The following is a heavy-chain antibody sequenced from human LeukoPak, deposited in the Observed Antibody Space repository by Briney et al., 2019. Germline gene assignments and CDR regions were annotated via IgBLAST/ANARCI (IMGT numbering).Heavy chain of an antibody. Sequence: GESLKISCKGSGYSFTNYWIGWVRQMPGKGLEWMGIIYPGDSDTRYSPSFQGQVTISADKSISTAYLQWSSLKASDTAMYYCARQFVVGGDCYYFDYWGQGTLVTVSS. D-gene: IGHD2-21*01. CDR1: GYSFTNYW. CDR3: ARQFVVGGDCYYFDY. J-gene: IGHJ4*02. V-gene: IGHV5-51*01. CDR2: IYPGDSDT.